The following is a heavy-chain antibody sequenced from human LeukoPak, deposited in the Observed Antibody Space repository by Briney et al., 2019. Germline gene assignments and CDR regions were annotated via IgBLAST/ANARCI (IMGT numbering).Heavy chain of an antibody. J-gene: IGHJ5*02. V-gene: IGHV4-4*02. D-gene: IGHD2-21*01. Sequence: NSSETLSLTCAVSGDSISSSNWWSWVRQPPGKGLEWIGEIYHSGSTNYNPSLKSRVTISVDKSKNQFSLKLSSVTAADTAVYYCARAIGGDCFDPWGQGTLVTVSS. CDR1: GDSISSSNW. CDR2: IYHSGST. CDR3: ARAIGGDCFDP.